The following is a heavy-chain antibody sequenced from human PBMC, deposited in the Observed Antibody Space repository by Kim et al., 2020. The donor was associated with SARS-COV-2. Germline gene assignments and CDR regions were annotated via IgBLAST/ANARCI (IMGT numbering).Heavy chain of an antibody. CDR2: IYTSAAFT. CDR1: GFTFSSYE. V-gene: IGHV3-48*03. Sequence: GGSLRLSCVASGFTFSSYEMNWVRQAPGKGLEWVSYIYTSAAFTYYADSVKGRFTVSRNNAKNSLFLQMNRLRAEDTAIYYCVRDRLGVGSTDLDYWGQGPLVTVSS. D-gene: IGHD1-26*01. J-gene: IGHJ4*02. CDR3: VRDRLGVGSTDLDY.